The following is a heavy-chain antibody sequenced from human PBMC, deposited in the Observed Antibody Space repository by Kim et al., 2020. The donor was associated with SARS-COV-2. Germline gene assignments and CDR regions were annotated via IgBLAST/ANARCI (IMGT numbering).Heavy chain of an antibody. J-gene: IGHJ4*02. Sequence: KGRFTISRDNSKNSLYLQMNSLRTEDTALYYCAKDNRYYDSSGLGHYFDYWGQGTLVTVSS. V-gene: IGHV3-43*01. CDR3: AKDNRYYDSSGLGHYFDY. D-gene: IGHD3-22*01.